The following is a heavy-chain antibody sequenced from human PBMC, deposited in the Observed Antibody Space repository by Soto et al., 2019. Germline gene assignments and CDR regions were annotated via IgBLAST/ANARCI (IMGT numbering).Heavy chain of an antibody. D-gene: IGHD3-16*01. Sequence: PGGSLRLSCAASGFTFSSYSMNWVRQAPGKGLEWVSSISSSGSYIYYADSVKGRFTISRDNAKNSLYLQMNSLRAEDTAVYYWARVRGWGSPSLDPWGQGTLVTVSS. J-gene: IGHJ5*02. CDR2: ISSSGSYI. CDR1: GFTFSSYS. V-gene: IGHV3-21*01. CDR3: ARVRGWGSPSLDP.